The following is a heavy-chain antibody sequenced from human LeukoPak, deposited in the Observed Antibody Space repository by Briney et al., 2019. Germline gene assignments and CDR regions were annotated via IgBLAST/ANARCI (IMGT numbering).Heavy chain of an antibody. V-gene: IGHV3-23*01. CDR2: ISTSGGDT. J-gene: IGHJ4*02. CDR1: GFTFTDSA. D-gene: IGHD1-26*01. CDR3: AKGGSYAPLDY. Sequence: GGSLRLSCAASGFTFTDSAMTWVRQAPGKGLEWVSAISTSGGDTIYTDSVKDRFTISRDNSKNTLYLQMNSLRAEDTAIYYCAKGGSYAPLDYWGQGTLVSVSS.